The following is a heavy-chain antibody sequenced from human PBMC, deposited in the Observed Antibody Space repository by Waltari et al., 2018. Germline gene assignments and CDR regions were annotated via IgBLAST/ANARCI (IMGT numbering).Heavy chain of an antibody. CDR1: GGSFSGYY. Sequence: QVQLQQWGAGLLKPSETLSLTCAVYGGSFSGYYWSWIRQPPGKGLEWIGEINHSGSTNYNPSLKSRVTISVDTSKNQFSLKLSSVTAADTAVCYCARSVLGVGFRGPRFDPWGQGTLVTVSS. CDR2: INHSGST. CDR3: ARSVLGVGFRGPRFDP. J-gene: IGHJ5*02. D-gene: IGHD3-16*01. V-gene: IGHV4-34*01.